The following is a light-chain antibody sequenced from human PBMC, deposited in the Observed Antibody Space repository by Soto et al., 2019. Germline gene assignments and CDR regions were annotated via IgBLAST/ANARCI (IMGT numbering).Light chain of an antibody. V-gene: IGLV2-23*02. CDR2: EVS. J-gene: IGLJ2*01. CDR3: CSYAGSSSGV. Sequence: QSALTQPASVSGSPGQSITISCTGTSSDVGSYNLVSWYQQHPGKAPKLMIYEVSKRPSGVSNGFSGSKSGNTASLTISGLQAEDEADYYCCSYAGSSSGVFGGGTKLTVL. CDR1: SSDVGSYNL.